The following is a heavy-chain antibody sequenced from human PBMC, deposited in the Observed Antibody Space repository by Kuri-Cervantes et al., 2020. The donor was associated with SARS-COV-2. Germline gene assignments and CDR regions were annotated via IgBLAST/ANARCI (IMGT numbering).Heavy chain of an antibody. CDR2: ISSSSSYI. CDR1: GFTFSSYS. V-gene: IGHV3-21*01. CDR3: ARDRVGVHDS. J-gene: IGHJ4*02. D-gene: IGHD2-21*01. Sequence: LSLTCAASGFTFSSYSMNWVRQAPGKGLEWVSSISSSSSYIYYADSVKGRFTISRDNAKNSLYLQMNSLRAEDTAVYYCARDRVGVHDSWGQGTLVTVSS.